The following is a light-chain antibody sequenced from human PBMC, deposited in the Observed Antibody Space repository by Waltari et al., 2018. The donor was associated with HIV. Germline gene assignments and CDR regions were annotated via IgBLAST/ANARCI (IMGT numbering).Light chain of an antibody. CDR3: CSYAGSYSYV. CDR1: RSDVGGSDS. J-gene: IGLJ1*01. V-gene: IGLV2-11*01. Sequence: QSALTQPPSVSGSPGQSVTGSCTESRSDVGGSDSVSWYHQHPGKAPKLIIYDVTKRPSGVPGRFSGSRSGDTASLTISGLQADDEADYYCCSYAGSYSYVFGAGTRVIVL. CDR2: DVT.